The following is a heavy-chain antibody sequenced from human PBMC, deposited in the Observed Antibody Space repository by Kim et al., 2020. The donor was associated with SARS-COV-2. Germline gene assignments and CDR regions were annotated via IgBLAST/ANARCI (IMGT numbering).Heavy chain of an antibody. CDR1: GFTFSNAW. V-gene: IGHV3-15*01. J-gene: IGHJ4*02. CDR3: TIGRIGYNYGYLFDY. CDR2: IKSKTDGGTT. Sequence: GGSLRLSCAASGFTFSNAWMSWVRQAPGKGLEWVGRIKSKTDGGTTDYAAPVKGRFTISRDDSKNTLYLQMSSLKTEDTAVYYCTIGRIGYNYGYLFDYWGQGTLVTVSS. D-gene: IGHD5-18*01.